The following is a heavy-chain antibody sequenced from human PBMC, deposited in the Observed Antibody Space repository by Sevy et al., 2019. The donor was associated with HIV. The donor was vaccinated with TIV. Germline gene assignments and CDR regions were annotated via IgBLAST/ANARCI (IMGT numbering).Heavy chain of an antibody. D-gene: IGHD3-9*01. V-gene: IGHV4-61*01. CDR3: ARDQYYDIGTGLYAMDV. CDR1: GASVSAANDY. Sequence: SETLSLTCSVSGASVSAANDYWSWIRQPPGKGLEWIGNVYYFGSTNYNSSLKSRVTISLDTSKKQFSLKLSSVTAADTAVYYCARDQYYDIGTGLYAMDVWGQGTTVTVSS. J-gene: IGHJ6*02. CDR2: VYYFGST.